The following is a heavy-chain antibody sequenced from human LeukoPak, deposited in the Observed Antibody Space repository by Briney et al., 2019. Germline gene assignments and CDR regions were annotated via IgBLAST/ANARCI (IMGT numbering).Heavy chain of an antibody. CDR3: ARGMSRYGSWVGY. CDR1: GGTFSSYA. D-gene: IGHD3-10*01. Sequence: ASVKVSCKASGGTFSSYAISWVRQAPGQGLEWMGWISAYNGNTNYAQKLQGRVTMTRDTSISTAYMELSRLRSDDTAVYYCARGMSRYGSWVGYWGQGTLVTVSS. J-gene: IGHJ4*02. CDR2: ISAYNGNT. V-gene: IGHV1-18*01.